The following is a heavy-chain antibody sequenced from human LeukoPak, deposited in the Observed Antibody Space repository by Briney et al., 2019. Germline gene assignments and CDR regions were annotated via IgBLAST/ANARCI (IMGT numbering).Heavy chain of an antibody. V-gene: IGHV4-59*01. Sequence: SETLSLTCTVSGGSISSYYWSWIRQPPGKTLEWIGYIYHSGSTHYNPSLKSRVTISVDTSKNQFSLKLRSVTAADTAVYYCARGIRYFDWSLGAFDIWGQGTMVTVSS. CDR3: ARGIRYFDWSLGAFDI. D-gene: IGHD3-9*01. J-gene: IGHJ3*02. CDR2: IYHSGST. CDR1: GGSISSYY.